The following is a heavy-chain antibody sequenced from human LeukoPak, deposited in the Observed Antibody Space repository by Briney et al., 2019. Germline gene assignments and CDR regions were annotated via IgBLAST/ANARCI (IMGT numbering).Heavy chain of an antibody. CDR3: AKDLGSSGWSFDY. CDR1: GFAFSSYG. Sequence: GGSLRLSCAASGFAFSSYGMHWVRQAPGKGLEWVAVIWYDGSNKYYAGSVKGRFTISRDNSKNTLYLQMNSLRAEDTAVYYCAKDLGSSGWSFDYWGQGTLVTVSS. V-gene: IGHV3-33*06. CDR2: IWYDGSNK. J-gene: IGHJ4*02. D-gene: IGHD6-19*01.